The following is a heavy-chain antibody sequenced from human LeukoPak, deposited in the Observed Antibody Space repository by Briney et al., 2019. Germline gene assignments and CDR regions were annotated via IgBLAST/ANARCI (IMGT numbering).Heavy chain of an antibody. CDR2: IRGGGSNK. Sequence: GGSLRLSCAASSFTFISYWMHWVRQTPPKGRAWGSRIRGGGSNKSYADSVQGRFTISRDNAKTPLYLQMNSLRAEDTGVYYCASGYGDFYYFESWGQGTPVTVS. CDR1: SFTFISYW. V-gene: IGHV3-74*01. J-gene: IGHJ4*02. D-gene: IGHD4-17*01. CDR3: ASGYGDFYYFES.